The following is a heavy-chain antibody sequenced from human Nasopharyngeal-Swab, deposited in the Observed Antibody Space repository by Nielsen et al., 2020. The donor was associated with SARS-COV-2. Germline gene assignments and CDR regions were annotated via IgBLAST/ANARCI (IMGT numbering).Heavy chain of an antibody. CDR2: INHSGST. V-gene: IGHV4-34*01. J-gene: IGHJ6*02. Sequence: GSLRLSCAVYGGSFSGYYWSWIRRPPGKGLEWIGEINHSGSTNYNPSLKSRVTISVDTSKNQFSLKLSSVTAADTAVYYCARGNYYYYGMDVWGQGTTVTVSS. CDR1: GGSFSGYY. CDR3: ARGNYYYYGMDV.